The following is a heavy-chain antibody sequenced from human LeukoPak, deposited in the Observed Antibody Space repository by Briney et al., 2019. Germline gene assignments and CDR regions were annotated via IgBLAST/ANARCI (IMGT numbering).Heavy chain of an antibody. CDR3: ARGSRYSYGLRVDY. CDR1: GFTFSSYG. D-gene: IGHD5-18*01. CDR2: IWYDGSNK. V-gene: IGHV3-33*01. Sequence: PGGSLRLSCAASGFTFSSYGMHWVRQAPGKGLEWVAVIWYDGSNKYYADSVKGRFTISRDNSKNTLYLQMNRLRAEDTAVYYCARGSRYSYGLRVDYWGQGTLVTVSS. J-gene: IGHJ4*02.